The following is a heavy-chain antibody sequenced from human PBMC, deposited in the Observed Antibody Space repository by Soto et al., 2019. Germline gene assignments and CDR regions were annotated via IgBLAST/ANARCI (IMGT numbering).Heavy chain of an antibody. D-gene: IGHD2-8*02. V-gene: IGHV1-69*01. CDR2: VIPIFGTT. J-gene: IGHJ6*02. CDR3: ARWGGTGGGCINGLDV. Sequence: QVQLVQSGAEVKKPGSSVKVSCKASGGTFSTYVISWVRQAPGQGLEWMGGVIPIFGTTNYAQKFLGRVTITSDESANTAYMELSSLRSEDTALYFCARWGGTGGGCINGLDVWGQGTTVTVSS. CDR1: GGTFSTYV.